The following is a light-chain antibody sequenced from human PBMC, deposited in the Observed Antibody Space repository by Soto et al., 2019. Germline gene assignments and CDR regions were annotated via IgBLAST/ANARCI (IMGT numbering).Light chain of an antibody. CDR1: RSDVGAYNY. Sequence: QSVLTQPASVSGSPGQSIAISCTGTRSDVGAYNYVSWYQQHPGKAPKLMISEVTNRPSGVSDRFFGSKSGNTASLTISGLQAEDEADYYCSSFTSRFTFVFGTGTKV. J-gene: IGLJ1*01. CDR2: EVT. V-gene: IGLV2-14*01. CDR3: SSFTSRFTFV.